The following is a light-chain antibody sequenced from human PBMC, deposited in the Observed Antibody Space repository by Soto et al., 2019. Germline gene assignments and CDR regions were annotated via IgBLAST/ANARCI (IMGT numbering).Light chain of an antibody. CDR3: SSYTCSSTPLYVV. CDR2: DVS. CDR1: SSDVGGYNY. V-gene: IGLV2-14*01. Sequence: QSALTQPPSVSGSPGQSITISCTGTSSDVGGYNYVSWYQQHPGKAPKLMIYDVSNRPSGVSNRLSGSKSGNTASLTISGLQAEYEGDYYCSSYTCSSTPLYVVFGGGTKVTVL. J-gene: IGLJ2*01.